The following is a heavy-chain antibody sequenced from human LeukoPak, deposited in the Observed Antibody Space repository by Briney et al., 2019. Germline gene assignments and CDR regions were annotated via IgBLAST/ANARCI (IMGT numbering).Heavy chain of an antibody. CDR1: GGSISSSTYY. CDR2: IYYSGST. CDR3: ARDYSSSWFDAFDI. J-gene: IGHJ3*02. D-gene: IGHD6-13*01. Sequence: SETLSLTCTVSGGSISSSTYYWGWIRQPPGKGLEWIGSIYYSGSTYYNPSLKSRITISVDTSKNQFSLKLSSVTAPDTAVYYCARDYSSSWFDAFDIWGQGTMVTVSS. V-gene: IGHV4-39*02.